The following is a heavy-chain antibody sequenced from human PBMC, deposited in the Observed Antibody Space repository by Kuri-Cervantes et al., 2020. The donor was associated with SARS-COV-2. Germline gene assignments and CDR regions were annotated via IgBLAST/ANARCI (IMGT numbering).Heavy chain of an antibody. CDR2: IRYDGSNK. Sequence: GESLKISCAASGFTFSSYGMHWVRQAPGKGLEWVAFIRYDGSNKYYADSVKGRFTVSRDNAKNSLFLQMNSLRAEDTAVYYCARDLRWGYFDYWGQGTLVTVSS. CDR1: GFTFSSYG. D-gene: IGHD4-23*01. CDR3: ARDLRWGYFDY. J-gene: IGHJ4*02. V-gene: IGHV3-30*02.